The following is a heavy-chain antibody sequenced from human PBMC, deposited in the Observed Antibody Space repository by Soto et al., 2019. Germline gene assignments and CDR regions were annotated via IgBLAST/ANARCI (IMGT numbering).Heavy chain of an antibody. CDR2: IYYSGST. CDR3: ARGPTTEVYYYYGMDV. V-gene: IGHV4-59*01. D-gene: IGHD5-12*01. Sequence: SETLSLTCTVSGGSISGYYWSGIRQPPGKGLEWIGYIYYSGSTNDNPSLKSRVTISVDTSKNQFSLKLSSVTAADTAMYYCARGPTTEVYYYYGMDVWGQGTTVTVSS. J-gene: IGHJ6*02. CDR1: GGSISGYY.